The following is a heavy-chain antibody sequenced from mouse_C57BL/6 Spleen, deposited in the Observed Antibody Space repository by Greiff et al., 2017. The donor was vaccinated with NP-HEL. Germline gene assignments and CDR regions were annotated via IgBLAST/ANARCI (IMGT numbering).Heavy chain of an antibody. D-gene: IGHD2-3*01. J-gene: IGHJ1*03. V-gene: IGHV8-12*01. CDR2: IYWDDDK. CDR1: GFSLSTSGMG. Sequence: QVQLKESGPGILQSSQTLSLTCSFSGFSLSTSGMGVSWIRQPSGKGLEWLAHIYWDDDKRYNPSLKSRLTISKDTSRNQVFLKITSVDTADTATYYCARREGVYDGYYWYFDVWGTGTTVTVSS. CDR3: ARREGVYDGYYWYFDV.